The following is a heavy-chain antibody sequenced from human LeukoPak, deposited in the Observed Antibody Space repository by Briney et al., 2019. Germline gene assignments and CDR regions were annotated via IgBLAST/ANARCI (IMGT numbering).Heavy chain of an antibody. D-gene: IGHD1-26*01. CDR3: AKAERREWKLLQDAFHM. Sequence: TGGSLRLSCAASGFTFSNYAMHWVRQAPGKGLEWVAFIRFDGSNEYYADSLKGRFTISRDNSKNTVFLQMNSLRGDDTAVYYCAKAERREWKLLQDAFHMWGQGTMVTVSS. J-gene: IGHJ3*02. V-gene: IGHV3-30*02. CDR2: IRFDGSNE. CDR1: GFTFSNYA.